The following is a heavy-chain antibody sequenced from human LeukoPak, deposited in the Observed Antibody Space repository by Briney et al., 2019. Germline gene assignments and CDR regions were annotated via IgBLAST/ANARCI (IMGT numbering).Heavy chain of an antibody. CDR2: INHSGST. CDR1: GGSFSGYY. D-gene: IGHD3-9*01. CDR3: ARGLTGYYMWNY. V-gene: IGHV4-34*01. Sequence: SETLSLTCAVYGGSFSGYYWSWIRQPPGKGLEWIGEINHSGSTNYNPSLKSRVTISVDTSKNQFSLKPSSVTAADTAVYYCARGLTGYYMWNYWGQGTLVTVSS. J-gene: IGHJ4*02.